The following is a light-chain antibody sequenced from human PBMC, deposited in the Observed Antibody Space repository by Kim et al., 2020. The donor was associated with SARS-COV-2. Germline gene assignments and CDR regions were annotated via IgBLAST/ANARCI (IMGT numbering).Light chain of an antibody. J-gene: IGLJ3*02. CDR2: EVS. CDR3: SSYAGSNNLV. V-gene: IGLV2-8*01. CDR1: SSDVGGYNY. Sequence: GQSVNISCTGTSSDVGGYNYVSWYQQHPGKAPILMIYEVSKRPSGVPDRFSGSKSGNTASLTVSGLQAEDEADYYCSSYAGSNNLVFGGGTQLTVL.